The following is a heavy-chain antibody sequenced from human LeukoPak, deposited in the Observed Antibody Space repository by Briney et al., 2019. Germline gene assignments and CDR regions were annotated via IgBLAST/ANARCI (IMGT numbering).Heavy chain of an antibody. D-gene: IGHD2-21*01. CDR2: IYTSGST. CDR1: GGSISSYY. J-gene: IGHJ5*02. Sequence: SETLSLTCTVSGGSISSYYWSWIRQPPGQGLEWIGYIYTSGSTNYNPSLKSRVTISVDTSKNQFSLKLSSVTAADTAVYYCARLFEPPKNWFDPWGQGTLVTVSS. V-gene: IGHV4-4*09. CDR3: ARLFEPPKNWFDP.